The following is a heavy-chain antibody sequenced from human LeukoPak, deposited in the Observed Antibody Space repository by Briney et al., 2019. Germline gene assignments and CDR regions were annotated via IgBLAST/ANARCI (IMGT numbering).Heavy chain of an antibody. CDR3: ATTTTVTTGYFQH. CDR2: FDPEEGET. CDR1: GHTLTELS. V-gene: IGHV1-24*01. D-gene: IGHD4-17*01. J-gene: IGHJ1*01. Sequence: ASAKVSCKVSGHTLTELSMHSVRQGPGKRVEWRGGFDPEEGETIYVQKFKGRVTMTEDTSTDTAYMELSSLSSEDTAVDYCATTTTVTTGYFQHWGQGTLVTVSS.